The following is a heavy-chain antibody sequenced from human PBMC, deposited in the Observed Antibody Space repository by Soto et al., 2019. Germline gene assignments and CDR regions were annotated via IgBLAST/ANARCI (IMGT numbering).Heavy chain of an antibody. CDR3: ARGQSDGWYHDY. V-gene: IGHV1-3*01. CDR2: IGGGDGNT. Sequence: QVQLEQSGAEVKKPGASVKISCRTSGYTFTSNAIHWVRQAPGQRLEGMGWIGGGDGNTKYSQKFQGRVTMTIDTSATTAYMELSSLRSEDTSMYYCARGQSDGWYHDYWGQGTLVTVSS. D-gene: IGHD6-19*01. J-gene: IGHJ4*02. CDR1: GYTFTSNA.